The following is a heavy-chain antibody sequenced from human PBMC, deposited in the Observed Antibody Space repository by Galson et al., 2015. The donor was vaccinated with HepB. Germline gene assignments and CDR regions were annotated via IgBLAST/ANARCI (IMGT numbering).Heavy chain of an antibody. J-gene: IGHJ6*03. CDR3: ARERGGRYMDV. V-gene: IGHV3-48*01. Sequence: SLRLSCAASGFSVSSNYMSWVRQAPGKGLECISYIISNSNNIYYADSVKGRFTISRDNAKSSLYLQMNSLRAEDTAVYYCARERGGRYMDVWGKGTTVTVS. CDR2: IISNSNNI. D-gene: IGHD3-10*01. CDR1: GFSVSSNY.